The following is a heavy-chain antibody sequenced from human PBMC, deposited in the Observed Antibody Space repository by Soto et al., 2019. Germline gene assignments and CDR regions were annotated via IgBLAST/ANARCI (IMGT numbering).Heavy chain of an antibody. Sequence: QVQLVESGGGVVQPGRSLRLSCAASGFTFSSYGMHWVRQAPGKGLEWVAVISYDGSNKYYADSVKGRFTISRDNSKNTLYLQMNSLRAEDTAVYYCAKDQVVAGTVFDYWGQGTLVTVSS. V-gene: IGHV3-30*18. J-gene: IGHJ4*02. CDR2: ISYDGSNK. CDR1: GFTFSSYG. D-gene: IGHD6-19*01. CDR3: AKDQVVAGTVFDY.